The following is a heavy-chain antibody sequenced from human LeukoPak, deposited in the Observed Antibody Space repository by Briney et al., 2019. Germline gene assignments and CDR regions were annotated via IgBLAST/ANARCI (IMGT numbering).Heavy chain of an antibody. V-gene: IGHV4-4*07. D-gene: IGHD5-18*01. CDR2: IHTSGST. CDR1: GGSISSYY. J-gene: IGHJ4*02. Sequence: SETLSLTCTVSGGSISSYYWSWIRQPAGKGLEWIGRIHTSGSTNYNPSLKSRLTMSVDTSKNQFSLKLSSVAAADTALYYCARDTYIYDSSAYYFDYWGQGTLVTVSS. CDR3: ARDTYIYDSSAYYFDY.